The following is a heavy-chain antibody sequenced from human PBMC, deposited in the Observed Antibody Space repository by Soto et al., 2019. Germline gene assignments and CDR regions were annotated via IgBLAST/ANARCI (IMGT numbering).Heavy chain of an antibody. V-gene: IGHV1-3*01. Sequence: ASVKVSCKASGYTFSNYAIHWVRQAPGHRLEWMGWINAGDGHTKYSHKLEGRGTITRDTTASTAYMELSSLRSEDTAVYFCARDRGYCTSTSCYTLDYWGQGTVVTVSS. J-gene: IGHJ4*02. CDR1: GYTFSNYA. D-gene: IGHD2-2*01. CDR2: INAGDGHT. CDR3: ARDRGYCTSTSCYTLDY.